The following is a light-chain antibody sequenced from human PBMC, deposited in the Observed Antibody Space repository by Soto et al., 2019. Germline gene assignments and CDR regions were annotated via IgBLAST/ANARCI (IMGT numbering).Light chain of an antibody. V-gene: IGKV4-1*01. CDR1: QSLYNSNNLNY. CDR2: WAS. CDR3: QQYHSNPST. J-gene: IGKJ2*01. Sequence: DIVMTQSPDSLAVSLGERATINCKSSQSLYNSNNLNYLAWYQQKPGQPPKLLLYWASTRESGVPDRFSGSGSGTDFTLTISSLQAADVAVYYCQQYHSNPSTFGQGTMLEIK.